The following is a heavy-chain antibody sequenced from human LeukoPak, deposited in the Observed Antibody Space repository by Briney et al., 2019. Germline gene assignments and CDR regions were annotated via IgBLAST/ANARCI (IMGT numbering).Heavy chain of an antibody. V-gene: IGHV3-11*06. D-gene: IGHD2-8*01. Sequence: GGSLRLSCAASGFAFSDYYMIWVRQAPGKGLEWVSSISTSSSQKNYADSVKGRFSISRDNANNSLFLQMNSLRGDDTALYYCARVGLLVNGAFDIWGQGTMVTVAS. CDR2: ISTSSSQK. CDR3: ARVGLLVNGAFDI. CDR1: GFAFSDYY. J-gene: IGHJ3*02.